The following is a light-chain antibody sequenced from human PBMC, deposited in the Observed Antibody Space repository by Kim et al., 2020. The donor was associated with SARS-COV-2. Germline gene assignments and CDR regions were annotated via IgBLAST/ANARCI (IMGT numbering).Light chain of an antibody. CDR2: SGS. Sequence: SPGEPATLSCRASQSGFGHCLAWYQQKPGQAPRLLIYSGSSWATGVPERFSGSGSGTEFILSISRLEPEDFAMYYCQQYGTEPPYTFGQGTKLEIK. CDR1: QSGFGHC. CDR3: QQYGTEPPYT. J-gene: IGKJ2*01. V-gene: IGKV3-20*01.